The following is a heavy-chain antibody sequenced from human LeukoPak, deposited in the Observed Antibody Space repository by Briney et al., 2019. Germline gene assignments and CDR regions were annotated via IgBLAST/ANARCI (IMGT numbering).Heavy chain of an antibody. CDR1: GGSIRNCY. D-gene: IGHD4-23*01. J-gene: IGHJ3*02. Sequence: PSETLSLTCTVSGGSIRNCYWSWIRQSPGKELEWVGFIYYSGSTNYNPSLKSPVTISLDTSKNQFSLKLNPVTAADTAVYYCARGYGGPGGFDIWGQGTMVTVSS. V-gene: IGHV4-59*01. CDR2: IYYSGST. CDR3: ARGYGGPGGFDI.